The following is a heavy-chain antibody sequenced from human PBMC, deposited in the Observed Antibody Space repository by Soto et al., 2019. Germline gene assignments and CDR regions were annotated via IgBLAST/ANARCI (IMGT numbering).Heavy chain of an antibody. CDR3: AKEIVAAAYAETSPFDF. Sequence: VQLLESGGGLVQPGGSLRLSCAASGFTFSSYAMGWVRQAPGKGLEWVSGIDGSGGDKSFADSVKGRFTISRDNSKNMLYLHMYGLRAEDTARYYCAKEIVAAAYAETSPFDFWGQETLVTVSS. D-gene: IGHD2-15*01. J-gene: IGHJ4*02. CDR1: GFTFSSYA. V-gene: IGHV3-23*01. CDR2: IDGSGGDK.